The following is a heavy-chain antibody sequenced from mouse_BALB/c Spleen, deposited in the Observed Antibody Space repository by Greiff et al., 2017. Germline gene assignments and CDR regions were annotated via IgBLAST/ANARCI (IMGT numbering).Heavy chain of an antibody. J-gene: IGHJ2*01. V-gene: IGHV1S56*01. CDR2: IYPGNVNT. D-gene: IGHD1-2*01. CDR1: GYTFTSYY. CDR3: ARAIITTAPFDY. Sequence: VKLQESGPELVKPGASVRISCKASGYTFTSYYIHWVKQRPGQGLEWIGWIYPGNVNTKYNEKFKGKATLTADKSSSTAYMQLSSLTSEDSAVYFCARAIITTAPFDYWGQGTTLTVSS.